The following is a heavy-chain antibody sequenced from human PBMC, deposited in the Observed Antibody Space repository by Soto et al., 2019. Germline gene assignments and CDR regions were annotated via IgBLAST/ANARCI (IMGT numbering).Heavy chain of an antibody. CDR3: ASISVDIVVVPAADDAFDI. CDR1: GYTFTSYD. D-gene: IGHD2-2*01. J-gene: IGHJ3*02. V-gene: IGHV1-8*01. CDR2: MNPNSGNT. Sequence: ASVKVSCKASGYTFTSYDINWVRQATGQGLEWMGWMNPNSGNTGYAQKFQGRVTMTRNTSISTAYMELSSLRSEDTAVYYCASISVDIVVVPAADDAFDIWGQGTMVTV.